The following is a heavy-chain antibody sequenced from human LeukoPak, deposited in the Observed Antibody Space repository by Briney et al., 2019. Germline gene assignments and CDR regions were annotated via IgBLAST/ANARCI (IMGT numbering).Heavy chain of an antibody. D-gene: IGHD3-22*01. V-gene: IGHV3-23*01. CDR2: ISDSGGRT. Sequence: GGSLRLSCAVSRITLSNYGMSWVRQAPGKGLEWVAGISDSGGRTNYADSVKGRFTISRDNPKNTLYLQMNSLRAEDTAVYFCAKRGVVIRVILVGFHKEAYYFDSWGQGALVTVSS. CDR1: RITLSNYG. CDR3: AKRGVVIRVILVGFHKEAYYFDS. J-gene: IGHJ4*02.